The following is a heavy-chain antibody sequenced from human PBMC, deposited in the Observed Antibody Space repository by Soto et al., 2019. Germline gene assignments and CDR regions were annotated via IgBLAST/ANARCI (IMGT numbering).Heavy chain of an antibody. CDR2: ISGSGSTI. J-gene: IGHJ3*02. CDR1: GFTFSDYY. Sequence: LRLSCAASGFTFSDYYMSWIRQAPGKGLEWVSYISGSGSTIYYADSVKGRFTISRDNAKNSLYLQMNSLRAEDTAVYYCARGTGAATPGAFDIWGQGTMVTVSS. V-gene: IGHV3-11*01. D-gene: IGHD1-26*01. CDR3: ARGTGAATPGAFDI.